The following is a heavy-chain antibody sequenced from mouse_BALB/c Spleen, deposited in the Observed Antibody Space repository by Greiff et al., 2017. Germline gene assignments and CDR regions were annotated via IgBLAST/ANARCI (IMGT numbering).Heavy chain of an antibody. V-gene: IGHV14-3*02. CDR1: GFNIKDTY. Sequence: VQLQQSGAELVKPGALVKLSCTASGFNIKDTYMHWVKQRPEQGLEWIGRIDPANGNTKYDPKFQGKATITADTSSNTAYLQLSSLTSEDTAVYYCARGVTTSGFAYWGQGTLVTVSA. D-gene: IGHD2-3*01. CDR3: ARGVTTSGFAY. J-gene: IGHJ3*01. CDR2: IDPANGNT.